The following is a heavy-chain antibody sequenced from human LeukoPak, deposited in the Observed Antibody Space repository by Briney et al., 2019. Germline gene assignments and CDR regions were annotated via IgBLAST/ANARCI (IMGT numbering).Heavy chain of an antibody. CDR3: ARDMGDYGDYGYYYYGMDV. Sequence: GRSLRLSCAASGFTFSSYSMNWVRQAPGKGLEWVSSISSSSSYIYYADSVKGRFTISRDNAKNSLYLQMNSLRAEDTAVYYCARDMGDYGDYGYYYYGMDVWGQGTTVTVSS. D-gene: IGHD4-17*01. J-gene: IGHJ6*02. CDR1: GFTFSSYS. CDR2: ISSSSSYI. V-gene: IGHV3-21*01.